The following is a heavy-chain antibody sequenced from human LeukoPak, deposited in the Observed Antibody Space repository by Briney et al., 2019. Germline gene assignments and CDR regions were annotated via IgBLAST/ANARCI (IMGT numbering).Heavy chain of an antibody. CDR3: GGVGDSTGFDI. D-gene: IGHD2-21*02. V-gene: IGHV1-18*01. J-gene: IGHJ3*02. CDR2: IIAYNGNT. Sequence: ASVKVSCKPSVYTFTSYGISWVRPALGQGLGWMGWIIAYNGNTNNAQKLQGRFTMSTTASTSTAYMELRSLKSGNPAVYYCGGVGDSTGFDIWGQGTMVTVSS. CDR1: VYTFTSYG.